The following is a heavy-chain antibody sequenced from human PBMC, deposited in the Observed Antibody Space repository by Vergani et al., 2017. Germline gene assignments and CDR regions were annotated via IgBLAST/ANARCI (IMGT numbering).Heavy chain of an antibody. D-gene: IGHD1-1*01. V-gene: IGHV3-23*01. CDR2: ISSSGANT. CDR1: EFIFSHYA. J-gene: IGHJ1*01. CDR3: ATKSCGTPGCQIGYFRE. Sequence: EVQLLESGGGLVEPGGSLRLSCAVSEFIFSHYAMSWVRQSPGKGLEWVSSISSSGANTYYADSVKGRFSVSRDNSNNVLYLQMNSLRTEDTAVYYCATKSCGTPGCQIGYFREWGQGTLVTVSS.